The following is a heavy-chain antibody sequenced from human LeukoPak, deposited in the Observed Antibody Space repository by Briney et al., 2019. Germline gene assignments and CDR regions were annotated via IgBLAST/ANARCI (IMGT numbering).Heavy chain of an antibody. CDR1: GFTFSSYS. CDR3: ASSGDYDILTGYYRGWS. V-gene: IGHV3-21*01. Sequence: GGSLRLSCAASGFTFSSYSMNWVRQAPGKALEWVSSISSSSSYIYYADSVKGRFTISRDNAKNSLYLQMNSLRAEDTAVYYCASSGDYDILTGYYRGWSWGQGTLVTVSS. D-gene: IGHD3-9*01. CDR2: ISSSSSYI. J-gene: IGHJ5*02.